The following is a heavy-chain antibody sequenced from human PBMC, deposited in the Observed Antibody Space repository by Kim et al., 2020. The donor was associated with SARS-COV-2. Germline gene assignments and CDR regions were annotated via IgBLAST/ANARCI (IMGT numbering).Heavy chain of an antibody. D-gene: IGHD5-12*01. Sequence: GGSLRLSCAASGFTFSSFSMNWVRQAPGKGLEWVSYISSSSDTIYYADSVKGRFTISRDNAKNSLYLQMNSLRAEDTAVYYCASDNSGVRLNQGLGYWGQGTLVTVSS. J-gene: IGHJ4*02. CDR1: GFTFSSFS. CDR2: ISSSSDTI. V-gene: IGHV3-48*04. CDR3: ASDNSGVRLNQGLGY.